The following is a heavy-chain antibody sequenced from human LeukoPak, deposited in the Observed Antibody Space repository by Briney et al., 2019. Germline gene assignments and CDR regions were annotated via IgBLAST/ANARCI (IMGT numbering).Heavy chain of an antibody. CDR3: ARPDYGSGSYSITYYYYGMDV. CDR1: GFTFSSYW. J-gene: IGHJ6*02. V-gene: IGHV3-7*01. D-gene: IGHD3-10*01. Sequence: GGSLRLSCAASGFTFSSYWMSWVRQAPRKGLEWVANIKQDGSEKYYVDSVKGRFTISRDNAKNSLYLQMNSLRAEDTAVYYCARPDYGSGSYSITYYYYGMDVWGQGTTVTVSS. CDR2: IKQDGSEK.